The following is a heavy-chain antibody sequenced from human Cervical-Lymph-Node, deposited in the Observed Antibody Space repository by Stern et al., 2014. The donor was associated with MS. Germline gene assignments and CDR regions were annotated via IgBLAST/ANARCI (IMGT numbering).Heavy chain of an antibody. CDR2: ISYDGSNQ. J-gene: IGHJ3*02. V-gene: IGHV3-30*18. Sequence: VQLVESGGGVVQPGRSLRLSCAASGFTFSSYGMHWVRQAPGKGLEWVAVISYDGSNQSYAQSVKGRFTISRDNSKNTLYLQMNSLRAEDTAVYYCAKDGDYYDPRGGAFDIWGQGTMVTVSS. D-gene: IGHD3-22*01. CDR1: GFTFSSYG. CDR3: AKDGDYYDPRGGAFDI.